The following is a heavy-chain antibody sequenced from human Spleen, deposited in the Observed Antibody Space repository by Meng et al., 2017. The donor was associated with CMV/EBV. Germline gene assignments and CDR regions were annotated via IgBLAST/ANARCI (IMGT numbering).Heavy chain of an antibody. V-gene: IGHV5-51*01. Sequence: CKASGFTFSHYWISWVRQMPEKGLEWMGIIYAGDSDTRYNPSFQGQVTISADKSIRTAYLQWSSLKASDTAMYYCARLESVTNHFDLWGQGTLVTVSS. D-gene: IGHD4-17*01. CDR3: ARLESVTNHFDL. J-gene: IGHJ4*02. CDR1: GFTFSHYW. CDR2: IYAGDSDT.